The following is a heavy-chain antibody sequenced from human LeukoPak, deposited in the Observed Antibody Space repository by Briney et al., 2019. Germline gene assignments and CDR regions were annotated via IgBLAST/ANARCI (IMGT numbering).Heavy chain of an antibody. V-gene: IGHV4-39*01. CDR3: ARYASSGYYRYYFDY. J-gene: IGHJ4*02. Sequence: SETLSLTCTVSGGSISSSSYSWGWIRQPPGKGLEWIGTIYYSGSTCYNPSLKSRVTISEDTSKNQFSLNLSSVTAADTAVYYCARYASSGYYRYYFDYWGQGTLVTVSS. CDR2: IYYSGST. CDR1: GGSISSSSYS. D-gene: IGHD3-22*01.